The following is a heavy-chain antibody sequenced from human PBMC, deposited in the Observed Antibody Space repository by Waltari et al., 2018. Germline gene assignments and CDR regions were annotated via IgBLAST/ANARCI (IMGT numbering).Heavy chain of an antibody. V-gene: IGHV1-2*06. J-gene: IGHJ4*02. CDR3: ATANILGIGTFDY. D-gene: IGHD1-1*01. CDR2: INPKSGDA. CDR1: GYTFTKYY. Sequence: QVKLVQSGAEVKKPGASVRVSCKASGYTFTKYYIHWVRQDPGQGLEWMGRINPKSGDANYTQPFQGRVIMTRDTSINTAYLEVTGLTSDDTAIFYCATANILGIGTFDYWGQGTLVSVSS.